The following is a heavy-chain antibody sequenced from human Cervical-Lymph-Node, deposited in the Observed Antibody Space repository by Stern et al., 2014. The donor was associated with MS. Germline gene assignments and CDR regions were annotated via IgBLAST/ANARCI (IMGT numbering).Heavy chain of an antibody. CDR2: MNPDRGKI. CDR3: ARGPSHVDTCMIIDY. CDR1: GYSFTNYD. V-gene: IGHV1-8*01. J-gene: IGHJ4*02. Sequence: VQLVESGAEVRKPGASVKVSCKTSGYSFTNYDINWVRQATGQGLEWMGWMNPDRGKIDYAQKFQGRVSMTMNTTTTTAYMQLTSLTSDDTAVYYCARGPSHVDTCMIIDYWGQGTLVTVSS. D-gene: IGHD3-16*01.